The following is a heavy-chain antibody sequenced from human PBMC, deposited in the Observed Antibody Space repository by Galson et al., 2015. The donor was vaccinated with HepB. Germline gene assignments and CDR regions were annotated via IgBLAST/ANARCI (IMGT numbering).Heavy chain of an antibody. CDR2: IKQDGSEK. Sequence: SLRLSCAASGFTFSDYWVTWVRQAPGKGLEWVANIKQDGSEKYYVDSVKGRFTISRDNAKNSLYLQMNSLRAEDTAVYYCARGMDVWGQGTTVTVSS. J-gene: IGHJ6*02. CDR3: ARGMDV. CDR1: GFTFSDYW. V-gene: IGHV3-7*04.